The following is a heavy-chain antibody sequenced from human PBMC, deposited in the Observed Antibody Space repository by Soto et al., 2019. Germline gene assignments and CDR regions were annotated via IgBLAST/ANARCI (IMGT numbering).Heavy chain of an antibody. CDR3: ARDAYGDYLFDY. J-gene: IGHJ4*02. Sequence: GSLRLSCAASGFTFSSYSMNWVRQAPGKGLEWISYISSSTSTTYHADSVKGRFTISRDNANNSLYLQMNSLRAEDTAVYYCARDAYGDYLFDYWGQGTLVTVS. V-gene: IGHV3-48*01. CDR1: GFTFSSYS. CDR2: ISSSTSTT. D-gene: IGHD4-17*01.